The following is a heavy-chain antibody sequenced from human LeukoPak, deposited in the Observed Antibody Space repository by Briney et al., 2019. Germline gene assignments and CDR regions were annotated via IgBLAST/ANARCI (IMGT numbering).Heavy chain of an antibody. CDR2: IYYSGSP. CDR1: GGSISSSSYY. CDR3: ASGRITMIVVVTPPHY. Sequence: PSETLSLTCTVSGGSISSSSYYWGWIRQPPGKGLEWIGSIYYSGSPYYNPSLKSRVTISVDTANTQFSLKLSSVTAADTAVYSCASGRITMIVVVTPPHYWGQGTLVTVSS. V-gene: IGHV4-39*01. D-gene: IGHD3-22*01. J-gene: IGHJ4*02.